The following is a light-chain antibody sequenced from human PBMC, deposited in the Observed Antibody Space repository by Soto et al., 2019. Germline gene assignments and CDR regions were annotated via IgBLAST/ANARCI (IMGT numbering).Light chain of an antibody. CDR3: QHSYTTPRT. Sequence: DIQMTQSPSSLSASVGDRVSVTCRASQSISTFLNWYQQRPGEAPKLLIYAASSLQRGVPSRFSGSGSGANFTLTIGSLQPQDFRTYDCQHSYTTPRTFGQGTKVEVK. J-gene: IGKJ1*01. CDR1: QSISTF. V-gene: IGKV1-39*01. CDR2: AAS.